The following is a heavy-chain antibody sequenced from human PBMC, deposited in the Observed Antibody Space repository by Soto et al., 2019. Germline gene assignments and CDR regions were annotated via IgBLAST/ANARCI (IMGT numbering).Heavy chain of an antibody. CDR2: ISFDGTKK. J-gene: IGHJ6*02. Sequence: GGSLRLSCAASGFTFNIYALHWVRQAPGKGLEWVAVISFDGTKKYYSDSVKGRFTISRDNLRNTLYLQMNNLRVEDAALYFCAREDDYGYRYINYGLDVWGQGTTVTVSS. CDR1: GFTFNIYA. V-gene: IGHV3-30-3*01. CDR3: AREDDYGYRYINYGLDV. D-gene: IGHD4-17*01.